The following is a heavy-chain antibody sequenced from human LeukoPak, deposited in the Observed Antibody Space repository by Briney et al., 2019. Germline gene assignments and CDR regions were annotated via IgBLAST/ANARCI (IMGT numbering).Heavy chain of an antibody. D-gene: IGHD3-9*01. CDR1: GGSFSGYY. Sequence: SETLSLTCAVYGGSFSGYYWSWIRQPPGKGLEWIGEINHSGSTNYNPSLKSRVTISVDTSKNQFSLKLSSMTAADTAVYYCARRAVGILTGYYRPRFDYWGQGTLVTVSS. V-gene: IGHV4-34*01. CDR2: INHSGST. J-gene: IGHJ4*02. CDR3: ARRAVGILTGYYRPRFDY.